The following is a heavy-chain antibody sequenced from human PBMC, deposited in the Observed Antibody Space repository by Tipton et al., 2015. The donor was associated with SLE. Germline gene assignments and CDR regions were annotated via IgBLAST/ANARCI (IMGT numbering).Heavy chain of an antibody. CDR3: AREVGDPEDYFDS. CDR1: GGSISSYY. CDR2: IYTSGST. J-gene: IGHJ4*02. Sequence: TLSLTCTVSGGSISSYYWSWIRQPAGKGLEWIGRIYTSGSTSHNPSLKSRVSVSVDTSRKQFFLNLNSVTAADTAVYFCAREVGDPEDYFDSWGQGTLVTVSS. D-gene: IGHD2-15*01. V-gene: IGHV4-4*07.